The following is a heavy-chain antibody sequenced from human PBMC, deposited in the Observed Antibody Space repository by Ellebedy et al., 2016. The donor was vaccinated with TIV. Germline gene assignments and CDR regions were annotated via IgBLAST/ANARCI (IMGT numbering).Heavy chain of an antibody. J-gene: IGHJ4*02. CDR3: ERGGVINSYAAADY. CDR1: GFNFSSNW. Sequence: GESLKISCEASGFNFSSNWMSCVRQAPGKGLEWVANIKQDGSEKYYVDSVKGRFTISRDNAKNSLYLQMNSLRAEDTAVYYCERGGVINSYAAADYWGQGTLVTVST. D-gene: IGHD5-18*01. V-gene: IGHV3-7*02. CDR2: IKQDGSEK.